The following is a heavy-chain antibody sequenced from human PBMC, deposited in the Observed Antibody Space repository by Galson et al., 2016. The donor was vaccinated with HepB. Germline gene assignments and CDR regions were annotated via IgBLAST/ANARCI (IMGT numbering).Heavy chain of an antibody. CDR3: ARAAYQLGFES. V-gene: IGHV1-3*01. CDR2: INAGNGDT. J-gene: IGHJ4*02. CDR1: GYIFTHYV. D-gene: IGHD6-13*01. Sequence: SVKVSCKASGYIFTHYVIHWVRQAPGQRLEWMGWINAGNGDTKYSQRFQDRVILTRDTSANIAYMELGGLRSEDTAVCYCARAAYQLGFESWGQGTLDTVSS.